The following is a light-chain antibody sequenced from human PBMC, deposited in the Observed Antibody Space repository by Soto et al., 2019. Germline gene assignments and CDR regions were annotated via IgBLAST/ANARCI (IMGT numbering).Light chain of an antibody. Sequence: EIVLTHSPVTLSLSPGERAALSCSASQSVSAYLAWFQQKAGQPPRLLIYDASDRASGVPPRFSGSGSGTEFTLTISSLQSEGFAVYYCQEYIQWPPGMFGPGTKVDI. CDR1: QSVSAY. J-gene: IGKJ1*01. CDR2: DAS. CDR3: QEYIQWPPGM. V-gene: IGKV3D-15*01.